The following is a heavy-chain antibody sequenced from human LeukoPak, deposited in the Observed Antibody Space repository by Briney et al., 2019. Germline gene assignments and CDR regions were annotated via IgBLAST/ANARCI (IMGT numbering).Heavy chain of an antibody. CDR2: INPNSGGT. V-gene: IGHV1-2*02. CDR1: GYTFTGYY. CDR3: ARDRGRITMDRGPNHWFDP. J-gene: IGHJ5*02. Sequence: ASVKVSCKASGYTFTGYYMHWVRQAPGQGLEWMGWINPNSGGTNHAQKFQGRVTMTRDTSISTAYMELSRLRSDDTAVYYCARDRGRITMDRGPNHWFDPWGQGTLVTVSS. D-gene: IGHD3-10*01.